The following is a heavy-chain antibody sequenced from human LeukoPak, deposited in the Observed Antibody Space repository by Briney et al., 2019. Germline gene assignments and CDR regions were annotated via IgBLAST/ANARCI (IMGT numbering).Heavy chain of an antibody. CDR2: ISSSGSTI. Sequence: GSLRLSCAASGFTFSDYYMSWIRQAPGKGLEWVSYISSSGSTIYYADSVKGRFTISRDNAKNSLYLQMNSLRAEDTAVYYCARAQWELLDYDYWGQGPLVTVSS. CDR3: ARAQWELLDYDY. D-gene: IGHD1-26*01. J-gene: IGHJ4*02. V-gene: IGHV3-11*01. CDR1: GFTFSDYY.